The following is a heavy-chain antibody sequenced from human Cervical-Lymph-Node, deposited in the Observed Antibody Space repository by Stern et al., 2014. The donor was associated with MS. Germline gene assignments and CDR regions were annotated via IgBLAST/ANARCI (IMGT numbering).Heavy chain of an antibody. CDR1: GYSFATYW. CDR3: ARPGDDTAKYGLDV. D-gene: IGHD5-18*01. V-gene: IGHV5-51*01. J-gene: IGHJ6*02. CDR2: IYRGDFDA. Sequence: EVQLLESGAEVKKPGESLKISCKGSGYSFATYWIGWVRQMPGKGLEWMGIIYRGDFDAKNSPSCQAQVTISADKSISTAYLHWSSLKASDTAMYYCARPGDDTAKYGLDVWGQGTTVTVSS.